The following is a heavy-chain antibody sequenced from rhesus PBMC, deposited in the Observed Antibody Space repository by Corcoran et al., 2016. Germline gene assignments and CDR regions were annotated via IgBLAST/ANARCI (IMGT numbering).Heavy chain of an antibody. Sequence: QVQLQESGPGLVKPSETLSLTCAVSGGSISRSTWWSWIRQPPGQGLEWIGNIGGSSCSTYYNPPLKSRVTISKDTSKNQFSLKLSSVTAADTAVYYCARLPVGFGVVIHYWGQGVLVTVSS. J-gene: IGHJ4*01. CDR1: GGSISRSTW. D-gene: IGHD3-3*01. CDR3: ARLPVGFGVVIHY. CDR2: IGGSSCST. V-gene: IGHV4-65*02.